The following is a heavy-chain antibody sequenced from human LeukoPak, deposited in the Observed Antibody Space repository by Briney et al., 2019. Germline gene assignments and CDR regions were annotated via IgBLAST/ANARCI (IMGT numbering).Heavy chain of an antibody. CDR1: GFTFSSYK. CDR2: IRYDGSNK. D-gene: IGHD2-2*02. CDR3: AKGWYCSSTSCYTGRDFDY. J-gene: IGHJ4*02. Sequence: GGSLRLSCAVSGFTFSSYKMNWVRQAPGKGLEWVAFIRYDGSNKYYADSVKGRFTISRDNSKNTLYLQMNSLRAEDTAVYYCAKGWYCSSTSCYTGRDFDYWGQGTLVTVSS. V-gene: IGHV3-30*02.